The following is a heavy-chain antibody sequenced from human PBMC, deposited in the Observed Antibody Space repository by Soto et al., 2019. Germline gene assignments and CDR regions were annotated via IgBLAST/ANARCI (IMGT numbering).Heavy chain of an antibody. J-gene: IGHJ6*02. CDR1: GFTFSSYW. V-gene: IGHV3-7*03. D-gene: IGHD1-26*01. Sequence: EVQLVESGGGLVQPGGSLRLSCAASGFTFSSYWMSWVRQAPGKGLEWVANIKQDGSEKYYVDSVKGRFTISRDNAKNSLYLQMNSLRAEDTAVYYCAGDDGELLSPHYYYGMDVWGQGTTVTVSS. CDR3: AGDDGELLSPHYYYGMDV. CDR2: IKQDGSEK.